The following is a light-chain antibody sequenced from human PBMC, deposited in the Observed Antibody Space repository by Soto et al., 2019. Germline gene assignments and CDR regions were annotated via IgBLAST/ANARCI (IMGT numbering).Light chain of an antibody. J-gene: IGKJ3*01. CDR2: GAS. Sequence: EVVLTQSPGTLSLSPGERATLSCRASHSIISSYLAWYQQKPGQAPRLLLYGASNRATGIPVRFSGSGSGTDFTLTISRVEPEDFAVYYCQQGTFGPGNKVEIK. CDR1: HSIISSY. V-gene: IGKV3-20*01. CDR3: QQGT.